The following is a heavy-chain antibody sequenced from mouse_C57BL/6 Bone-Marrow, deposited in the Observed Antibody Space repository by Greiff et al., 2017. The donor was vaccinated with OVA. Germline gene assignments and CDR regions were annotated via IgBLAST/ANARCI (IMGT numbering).Heavy chain of an antibody. CDR2: ISYDGSN. CDR1: GYSITSGYY. Sequence: VQLKESGPGLVKPSQSLSLTCSVTGYSITSGYYWNWIRQFPGNKLEWMGYISYDGSNNYNPSLKNRISITRDTSKNQFFLKLNSVTTEDTATYYCARGKGLRRGAWFAYWGQGTLVTVSA. CDR3: ARGKGLRRGAWFAY. D-gene: IGHD2-4*01. J-gene: IGHJ3*01. V-gene: IGHV3-6*01.